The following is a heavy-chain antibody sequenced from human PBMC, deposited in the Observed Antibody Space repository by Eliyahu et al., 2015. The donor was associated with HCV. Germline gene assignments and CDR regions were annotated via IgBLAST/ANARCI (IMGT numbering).Heavy chain of an antibody. CDR1: GFXVSXNY. V-gene: IGHV3-66*02. D-gene: IGHD2-15*01. Sequence: EVXLVESGGGLVQPGGSLRLSCAASGFXVSXNYMSWVRQAPGKGLEWVSVIYSGGSTYYADSVKGRFTISRDNSKNTLYLQMNSLRAEDTAVYYCARDRYCSGGSCYSHWGQGTLVTVSS. CDR2: IYSGGST. CDR3: ARDRYCSGGSCYSH. J-gene: IGHJ4*02.